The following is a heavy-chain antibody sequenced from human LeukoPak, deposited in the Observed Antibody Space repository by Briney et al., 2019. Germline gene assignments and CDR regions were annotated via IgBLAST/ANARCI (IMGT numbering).Heavy chain of an antibody. J-gene: IGHJ5*02. CDR3: ARGGAATGITRYNWFDP. Sequence: SETLSLTCAVYGGFFSGYYWSWIRQPPGKGLEWIGEINHSGSTNYNPSLKSRVTISVDTSKNQFSLKLSSVTAADTAVYYCARGGAATGITRYNWFDPWGQGTLVTVSS. D-gene: IGHD6-13*01. V-gene: IGHV4-34*01. CDR1: GGFFSGYY. CDR2: INHSGST.